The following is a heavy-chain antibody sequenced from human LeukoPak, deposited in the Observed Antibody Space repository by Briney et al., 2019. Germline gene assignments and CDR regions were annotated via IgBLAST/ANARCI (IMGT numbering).Heavy chain of an antibody. D-gene: IGHD3-22*01. CDR1: GFTFSTYG. Sequence: KPGRSLRLSCAASGFTFSTYGMHWVRQAPGKGLEWVAVISYDGSNYYYADSVKGRFTISRDNSKNTLYLQMNSLRAEDTAVYYCARTYHDSTGYYGWEYYFDYWGQGTLVTVSS. CDR3: ARTYHDSTGYYGWEYYFDY. J-gene: IGHJ4*02. CDR2: ISYDGSNY. V-gene: IGHV3-30*03.